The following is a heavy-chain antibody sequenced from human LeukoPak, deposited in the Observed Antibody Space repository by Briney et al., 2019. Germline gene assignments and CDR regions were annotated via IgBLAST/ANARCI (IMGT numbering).Heavy chain of an antibody. Sequence: PGGSLRLSCAASGFTFSSYGMHWVRQAPGKGLEWVAFIRYDGSNKYYADSVKGRFTISRDNSKNTLYLQMNSLRAEDTAVYYCAKDHCSSTICYAEYFQHWGQGTLVTVSS. J-gene: IGHJ1*01. V-gene: IGHV3-30*02. CDR3: AKDHCSSTICYAEYFQH. CDR1: GFTFSSYG. CDR2: IRYDGSNK. D-gene: IGHD2-2*01.